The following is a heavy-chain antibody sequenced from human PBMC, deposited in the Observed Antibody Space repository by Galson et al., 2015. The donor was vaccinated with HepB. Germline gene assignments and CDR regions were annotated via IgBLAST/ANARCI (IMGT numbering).Heavy chain of an antibody. CDR1: GCSCGSTT. V-gene: IGHV3-48*01. Sequence: SLRTFCAAAGCSCGSTTMNGVRQFPWNRLDRNSYITATSSTIEYADSAKCRFTISRENAKNSLFLQMSSLRAEDTAVYYCARDSRATFGEPNWFDPWGQGTLVAVSS. D-gene: IGHD3-3*01. CDR3: ARDSRATFGEPNWFDP. CDR2: ITATSSTI. J-gene: IGHJ5*02.